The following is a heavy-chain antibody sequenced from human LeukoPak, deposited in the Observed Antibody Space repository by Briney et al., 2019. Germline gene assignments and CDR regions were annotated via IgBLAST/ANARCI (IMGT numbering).Heavy chain of an antibody. V-gene: IGHV3-15*01. CDR2: IKSKTDGGTT. J-gene: IGHJ6*03. Sequence: PGGSLRLSCAASGFTFSNAWMSWVRQAPGKGLEWVGRIKSKTDGGTTDYAAPVKGRFTISRDDSKNTLYLQMNSLKTEDTAVYYCTTDHSRRRGYSSSWNYYYYYYMDVWGKGTTVTVSS. CDR3: TTDHSRRRGYSSSWNYYYYYYMDV. CDR1: GFTFSNAW. D-gene: IGHD6-13*01.